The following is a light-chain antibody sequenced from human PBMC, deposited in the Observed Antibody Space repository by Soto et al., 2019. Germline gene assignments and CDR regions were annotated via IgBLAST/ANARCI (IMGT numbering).Light chain of an antibody. V-gene: IGKV3-20*01. CDR2: GAS. J-gene: IGKJ4*01. CDR3: EMYASSPLA. CDR1: QSVSSSY. Sequence: EIVLTQSPGTLSLSPGERATLSCRASQSVSSSYLAWYQQKPGQAPRLLIYGASSRAAGIPDRFSGSGSGTDFTLTISRLEFEFFAVDYSEMYASSPLAFGGGTNV.